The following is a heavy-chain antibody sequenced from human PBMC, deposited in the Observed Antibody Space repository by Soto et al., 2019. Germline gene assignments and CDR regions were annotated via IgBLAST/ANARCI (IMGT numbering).Heavy chain of an antibody. CDR1: GGSFSGYY. D-gene: IGHD2-2*01. CDR3: ARGRGYCSSTSCVFYYYMDV. V-gene: IGHV4-34*01. CDR2: INHSGST. J-gene: IGHJ6*03. Sequence: QVQLQQWGAGLLKPSETLSLTCAVYGGSFSGYYWSWIRQPPGKGLEWIGEINHSGSTNYNPSLKSRVTISVDTSKNQFSRKLSSVTAADTAVYYCARGRGYCSSTSCVFYYYMDVWGKGTTVTVSS.